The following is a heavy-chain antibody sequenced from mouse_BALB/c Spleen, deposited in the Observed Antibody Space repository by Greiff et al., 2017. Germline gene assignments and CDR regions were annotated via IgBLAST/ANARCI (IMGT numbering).Heavy chain of an antibody. V-gene: IGHV5-9-4*01. CDR3: ARGLRPMDY. CDR2: ISSGGSYT. J-gene: IGHJ4*01. Sequence: EVHLVESGGGLVKPGGSLKLSCAASGFTFSSYAMSWVRQSPEKRLEWVAEISSGGSYTYYPDTVTGRFTISRDNAKNTLYLEMSSLRSEDTAMYYCARGLRPMDYWGQGTSVTVSS. D-gene: IGHD2-4*01. CDR1: GFTFSSYA.